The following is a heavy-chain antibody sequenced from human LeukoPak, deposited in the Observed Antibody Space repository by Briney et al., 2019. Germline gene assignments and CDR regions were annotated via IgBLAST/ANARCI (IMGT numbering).Heavy chain of an antibody. CDR2: ISGSGGST. J-gene: IGHJ4*02. Sequence: PGGSLRLSCAASGFTFSSYAMSWVRQAPGKGLEWVSAISGSGGSTYYADSVKGRFTISRDNSKNTLYLQMNSPRAEDTAVYYCAKLPTIATEYCGGDCYIDYWGQGTLVTVSS. V-gene: IGHV3-23*01. CDR3: AKLPTIATEYCGGDCYIDY. D-gene: IGHD2-21*02. CDR1: GFTFSSYA.